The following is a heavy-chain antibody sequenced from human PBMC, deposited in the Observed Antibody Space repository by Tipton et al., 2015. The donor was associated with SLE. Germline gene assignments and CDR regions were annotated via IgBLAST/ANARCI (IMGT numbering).Heavy chain of an antibody. V-gene: IGHV4-39*07. Sequence: TLSLTCTVSGGSISSSSYYWGWIRQPPGKGLEWIGSIYYRGSTYYNPSLKSRVTISVDTSKNQFSLKLSSVTAADTAVYYCASGSFFDLWGRGTLVTVSS. CDR1: GGSISSSSYY. J-gene: IGHJ2*01. CDR3: ASGSFFDL. CDR2: IYYRGST.